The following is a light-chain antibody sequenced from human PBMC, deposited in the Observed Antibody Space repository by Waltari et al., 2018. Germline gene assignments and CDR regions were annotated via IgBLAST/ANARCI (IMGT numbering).Light chain of an antibody. Sequence: EIVLTQSPATLSLSPGERATLSCRTSQSVGSYLAWYHQKPGQAPRLLIYDASNRATGIPARFSGSGSGTDFTLTIGNPEPEDFAVYYCQIRSNWRYTFGQGTRLEIK. J-gene: IGKJ2*01. CDR3: QIRSNWRYT. V-gene: IGKV3-11*01. CDR1: QSVGSY. CDR2: DAS.